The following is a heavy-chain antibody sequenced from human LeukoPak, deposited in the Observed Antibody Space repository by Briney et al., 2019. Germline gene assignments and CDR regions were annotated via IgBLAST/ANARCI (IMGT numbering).Heavy chain of an antibody. Sequence: SETLSLTCTVSGGSISSSSYYWGWLRQPPGKGLEWIGSIYYSGSTYYNPSLKSRVTISVDTSKNQFSLQLNSVTPEDTAVYYCARDHIAARYYMDVWGKGTTVTVSS. D-gene: IGHD6-6*01. CDR1: GGSISSSSYY. V-gene: IGHV4-39*07. J-gene: IGHJ6*03. CDR2: IYYSGST. CDR3: ARDHIAARYYMDV.